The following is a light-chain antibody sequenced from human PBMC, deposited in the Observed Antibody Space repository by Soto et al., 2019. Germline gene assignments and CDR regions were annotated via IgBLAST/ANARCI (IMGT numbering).Light chain of an antibody. CDR2: LNSDGSH. Sequence: QAVLTQSPSASASLGASVKLTCTLSSGHSNYVIAWHQQQPEKGPRYLMKLNSDGSHSKGDGIPDRFSGSSSGAERYLTISSLQSEDEADYYCQTWDAGIRVFGGGTPLTVL. V-gene: IGLV4-69*01. CDR3: QTWDAGIRV. J-gene: IGLJ2*01. CDR1: SGHSNYV.